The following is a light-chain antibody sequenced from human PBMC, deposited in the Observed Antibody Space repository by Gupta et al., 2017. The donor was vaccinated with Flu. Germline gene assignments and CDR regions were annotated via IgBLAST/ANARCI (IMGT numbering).Light chain of an antibody. CDR1: SSDVGAYDY. Sequence: GSPGQSATISCTGTSSDVGAYDYVSWYQQHPGKAPKLIIYDVDERPSGVPDRFSGSKSGNTASLTISGLRAEDEALYFCCSYAGSYTFVVFGGGTQLTVL. J-gene: IGLJ2*01. V-gene: IGLV2-11*03. CDR2: DVD. CDR3: CSYAGSYTFVV.